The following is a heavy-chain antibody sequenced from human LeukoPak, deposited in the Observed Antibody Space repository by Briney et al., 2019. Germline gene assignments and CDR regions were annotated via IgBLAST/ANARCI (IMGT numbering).Heavy chain of an antibody. J-gene: IGHJ4*02. CDR3: AKDLQSSGLLISGYYFDY. CDR2: LSGSGGGT. D-gene: IGHD3-22*01. V-gene: IGHV3-23*01. CDR1: GFIFSSYA. Sequence: GGSLRLSCAASGFIFSSYAMNWVRQAPGKGLEWVSSLSGSGGGTSYADSVRGRFTISRDNSKNTLYLQMNSLRAEDTAVYYCAKDLQSSGLLISGYYFDYWGQGTLVTVSS.